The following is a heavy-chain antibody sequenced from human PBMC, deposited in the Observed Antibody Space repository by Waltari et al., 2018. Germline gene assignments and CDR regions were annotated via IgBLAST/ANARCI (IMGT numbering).Heavy chain of an antibody. CDR3: ARDIVVVVAATQSPGFDY. V-gene: IGHV1-69*14. CDR1: GGTFSSYA. J-gene: IGHJ4*02. D-gene: IGHD2-15*01. CDR2: IIPIVGTA. Sequence: QVQLVQSGAEVKKPGSSVKVSCKASGGTFSSYAISWVRQAPGQGLEWMGGIIPIVGTANYAQKFQGRVTITADKSTSTAYMELSSLRSEDTAVYYCARDIVVVVAATQSPGFDYWGQGTLVTVSS.